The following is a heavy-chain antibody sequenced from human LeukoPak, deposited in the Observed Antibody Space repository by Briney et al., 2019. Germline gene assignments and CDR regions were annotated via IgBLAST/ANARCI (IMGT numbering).Heavy chain of an antibody. CDR2: IKQDGSEK. Sequence: GGSLRLSCAASGFTFSSYWMSWVRQAPGKGLEWVANIKQDGSEKYYVDSVKGRFTISRDNAKNSLYLQMNSLRAEDTAVYYCARGVVVAAPYNWFDPWGQGTLVTVSS. J-gene: IGHJ5*02. CDR1: GFTFSSYW. V-gene: IGHV3-7*04. CDR3: ARGVVVAAPYNWFDP. D-gene: IGHD2-15*01.